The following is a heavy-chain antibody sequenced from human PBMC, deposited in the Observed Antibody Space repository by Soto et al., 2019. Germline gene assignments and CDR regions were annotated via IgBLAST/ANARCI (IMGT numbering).Heavy chain of an antibody. CDR3: LVGATQWAFDI. Sequence: PSATLSLTCTVSGGSISSYYWSWIRQPPGKGLEWIGYIYYSGSTNYNPSLKSRVTISVDTSKNQFSLKLSSVTAADTAVYYCLVGATQWAFDIWGQGTMVTVSS. CDR1: GGSISSYY. J-gene: IGHJ3*02. V-gene: IGHV4-59*01. CDR2: IYYSGST. D-gene: IGHD1-26*01.